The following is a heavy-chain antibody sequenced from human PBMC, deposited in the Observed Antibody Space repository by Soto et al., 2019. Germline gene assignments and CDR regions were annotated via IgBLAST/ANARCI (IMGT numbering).Heavy chain of an antibody. CDR1: GGSISSGDYY. Sequence: QVQLQESGPGLVKHSQTLSLTCTVSGGSISSGDYYWRWIRQPPGKALEWIGYIYYSGSTYYNPSLKSRVNISVDTSKNQFSLQLSSVTATDTAVYDCARGKWELLHGVDYWGQGTLVTVSS. CDR3: ARGKWELLHGVDY. V-gene: IGHV4-30-4*01. CDR2: IYYSGST. J-gene: IGHJ4*02. D-gene: IGHD1-26*01.